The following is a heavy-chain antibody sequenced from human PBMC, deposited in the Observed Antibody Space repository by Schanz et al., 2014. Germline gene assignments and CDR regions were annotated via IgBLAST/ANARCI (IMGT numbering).Heavy chain of an antibody. CDR2: ISDSSSYI. Sequence: EVQLVESGGGLIQPGGSLRLSCGASGFTFSDYSMNWVRQAPGKGLEWVSSISDSSSYIYYADPVKGRFTISRDSAKNSLYLQMNSLRAEDTAVYYCARQRSYFYAMDVWGQGTTVTVSS. J-gene: IGHJ6*02. CDR1: GFTFSDYS. CDR3: ARQRSYFYAMDV. V-gene: IGHV3-21*04.